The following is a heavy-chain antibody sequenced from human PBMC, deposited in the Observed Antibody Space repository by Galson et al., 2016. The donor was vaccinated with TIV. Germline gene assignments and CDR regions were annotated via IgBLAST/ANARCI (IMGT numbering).Heavy chain of an antibody. CDR1: GYTFTTYY. V-gene: IGHV1-46*01. CDR2: IDPSGGGT. J-gene: IGHJ4*02. CDR3: TRDLGRRREY. D-gene: IGHD1-26*01. Sequence: VKVSCKASGYTFTTYYIHCVRQAPGQGLEWMGVIDPSGGGTTYAQKFQARITMTRDTSTSTVYMGLSSLQSEDTAVYYCTRDLGRRREYWGQGTLVTVSS.